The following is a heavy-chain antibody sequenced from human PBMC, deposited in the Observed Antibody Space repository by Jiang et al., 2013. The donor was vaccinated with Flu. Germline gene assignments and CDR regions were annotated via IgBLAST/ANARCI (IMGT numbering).Heavy chain of an antibody. Sequence: KPTQTLTLTCTFSGFSLTSRGLSVTWIRQPPGKALEWLARIDWDDDKYYSPSLKSRLTITKDTSKNQVVLTMTKMDPVDTATYYCAHSAYAIATAAFDYWGQGILVTVSS. V-gene: IGHV2-70*12. CDR2: IDWDDDK. J-gene: IGHJ4*02. CDR3: AHSAYAIATAAFDY. CDR1: GFSLTSRGLS. D-gene: IGHD6-13*01.